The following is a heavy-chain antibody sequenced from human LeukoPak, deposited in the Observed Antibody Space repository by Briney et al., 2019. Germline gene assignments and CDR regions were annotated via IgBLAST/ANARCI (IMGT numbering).Heavy chain of an antibody. V-gene: IGHV4-34*01. Sequence: PSETLSLTCAVYGGSFSGYYWSWIRQPPGKGLEWIGEINHGGSTNYNPPLKSRVTISVDTSKNQFSLKLSSVTAADTAVYYCASARPHYYYYYMDVWGKGTTVTVSS. CDR2: INHGGST. J-gene: IGHJ6*03. CDR3: ASARPHYYYYYMDV. CDR1: GGSFSGYY.